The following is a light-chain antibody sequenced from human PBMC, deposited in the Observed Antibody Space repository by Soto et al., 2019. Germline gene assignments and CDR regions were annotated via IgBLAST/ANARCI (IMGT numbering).Light chain of an antibody. CDR2: GAS. J-gene: IGKJ3*01. V-gene: IGKV3-20*01. CDR1: QSVSSIY. Sequence: EIVLTQSPGTLSLSPGERATLSCRASQSVSSIYLAWYQQKPGQPPRLLISGASRRATGIPDRFSGSGSGTDFTLTISRLEPEDFAVHYCQQCETSPLFTFGPGTKVDIK. CDR3: QQCETSPLFT.